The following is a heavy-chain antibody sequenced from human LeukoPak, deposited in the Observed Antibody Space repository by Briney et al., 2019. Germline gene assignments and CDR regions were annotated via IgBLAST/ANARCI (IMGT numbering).Heavy chain of an antibody. CDR1: GFTFSTYA. Sequence: GRSLRLSCAASGFTFSTYAMHWVRQAPGKGLEWVAVIPYDGSNKYYADSVKGRFTISRENSKNRLYLQMNSLRAEDTAVYYCARVSLVAGYQFDYWGQGTLVTVSS. V-gene: IGHV3-30*04. CDR3: ARVSLVAGYQFDY. CDR2: IPYDGSNK. D-gene: IGHD6-19*01. J-gene: IGHJ4*02.